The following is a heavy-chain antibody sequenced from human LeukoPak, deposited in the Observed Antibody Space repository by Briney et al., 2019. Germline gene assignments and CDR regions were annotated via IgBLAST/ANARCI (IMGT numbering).Heavy chain of an antibody. V-gene: IGHV4-38-2*02. J-gene: IGHJ4*02. CDR2: IHHSGIT. D-gene: IGHD3-3*01. CDR1: DYSISNTYY. CDR3: AREGPIQFLEQIDF. Sequence: NPSETLSLTCTVSDYSISNTYYWGWIRQPPGKGLEWIGNIHHSGITNYNPSLKGRVSISMDTSKNQFSLKLTSLKAADTAVYYCAREGPIQFLEQIDFWGQGSLVTVSS.